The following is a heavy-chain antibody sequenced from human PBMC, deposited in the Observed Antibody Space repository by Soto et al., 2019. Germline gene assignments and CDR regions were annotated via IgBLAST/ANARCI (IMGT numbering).Heavy chain of an antibody. CDR3: AKDPSGSYLYYFDY. D-gene: IGHD1-26*01. CDR1: GFTFSSYA. J-gene: IGHJ4*02. V-gene: IGHV3-23*01. Sequence: VGSLRLSCAASGFTFSSYAMSWVRQAPGKGLEWVSAISGSGGSTYYADSVKGRFTISRDNSKNTLYLQMNSLRAEDTAVYYCAKDPSGSYLYYFDYWGQGTLVTVSS. CDR2: ISGSGGST.